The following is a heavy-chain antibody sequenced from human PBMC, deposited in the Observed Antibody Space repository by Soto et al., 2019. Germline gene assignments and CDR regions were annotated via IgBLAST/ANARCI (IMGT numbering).Heavy chain of an antibody. CDR2: IIPIFGTA. CDR1: GGTFSSYA. V-gene: IGHV1-69*13. J-gene: IGHJ4*02. Sequence: GASVKVSCKASGGTFSSYAISWVRQAPGQGLEWMGGIIPIFGTANYAQKFQGRVTITADESTSTAYMELSSLRSEDTAVYYCATRYCSGGSCRPFDYWGQGTLVTVSS. D-gene: IGHD2-15*01. CDR3: ATRYCSGGSCRPFDY.